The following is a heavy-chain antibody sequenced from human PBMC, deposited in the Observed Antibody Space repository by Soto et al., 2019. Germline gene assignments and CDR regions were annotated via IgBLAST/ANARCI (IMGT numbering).Heavy chain of an antibody. V-gene: IGHV1-69*02. J-gene: IGHJ5*02. CDR3: ARGDYGDYSWFDP. Sequence: QVQLVQSGAEVKKPGSSVKVSCKASGGTFSSYTISWVRQAPGQGLEWMGRIIPILGIANYAQKFQGRVTITADKSTSTAYMELSSLRSEDTAVYYWARGDYGDYSWFDPWGQGTLVTVSS. CDR2: IIPILGIA. D-gene: IGHD4-17*01. CDR1: GGTFSSYT.